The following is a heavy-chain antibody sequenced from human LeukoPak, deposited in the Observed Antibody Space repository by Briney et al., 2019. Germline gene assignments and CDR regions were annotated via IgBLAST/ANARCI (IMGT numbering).Heavy chain of an antibody. CDR1: GGSISSYY. Sequence: SETLSLTCTVSGGSISSYYWSWIRQPPGKGLEWIGYIYYSGSTNYNPSLKSRVTISVDTSKNQFSLKLSSVTAADTAVYYCARGSSSLVLYGMDVWGQGTTVTVSS. CDR3: ARGSSSLVLYGMDV. J-gene: IGHJ6*02. D-gene: IGHD6-13*01. CDR2: IYYSGST. V-gene: IGHV4-59*08.